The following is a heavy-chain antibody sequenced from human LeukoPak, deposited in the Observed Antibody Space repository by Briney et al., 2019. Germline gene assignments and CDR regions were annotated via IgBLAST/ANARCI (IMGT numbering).Heavy chain of an antibody. CDR3: ATDYHGSGTYDY. V-gene: IGHV3-11*01. J-gene: IGHJ4*02. D-gene: IGHD3-10*01. Sequence: GGSLRLSCAGSGFTFTGYYMSWICQTPEKGLEWISYISGSGSSISYADSVKGRFTISRDNAKKALYLQMNSLRSDDTAVYFCATDYHGSGTYDYWGQGTLVTVSS. CDR2: ISGSGSSI. CDR1: GFTFTGYY.